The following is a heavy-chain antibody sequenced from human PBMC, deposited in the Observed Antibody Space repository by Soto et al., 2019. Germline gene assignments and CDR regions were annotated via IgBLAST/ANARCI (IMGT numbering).Heavy chain of an antibody. CDR1: GFTFSSYA. CDR3: ARDRFATSWSYFDY. J-gene: IGHJ4*02. CDR2: ISGSGGST. V-gene: IGHV3-23*01. Sequence: GGSLRLSCAASGFTFSSYAMSWVRQAPGKGLEWVSAISGSGGSTYYADSVKGRFTISRDNSKNTLYLQMNSLRAEDTAVYYCARDRFATSWSYFDYWGQGALVTVSS. D-gene: IGHD2-2*01.